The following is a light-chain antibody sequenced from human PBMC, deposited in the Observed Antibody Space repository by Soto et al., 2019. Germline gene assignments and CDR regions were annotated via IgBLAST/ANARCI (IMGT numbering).Light chain of an antibody. CDR3: AAWDDSLSGFVV. V-gene: IGLV1-47*01. Sequence: QSVLTQPPSASGTPGQRVTISCSGSSSNIGSNYVYWYQQLPGTAPKLLIYRNNQRPSGVPDRFSGSKSGTSASLAISGLRSEDEAYYYCAAWDDSLSGFVVFGGGTKVTVL. CDR1: SSNIGSNY. CDR2: RNN. J-gene: IGLJ2*01.